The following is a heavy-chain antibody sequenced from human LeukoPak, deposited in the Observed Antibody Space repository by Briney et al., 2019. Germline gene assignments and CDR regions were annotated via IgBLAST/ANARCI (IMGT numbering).Heavy chain of an antibody. Sequence: GESLKISCRASGYSFTTYWVAWVRQMPGKGLEWMAIIYPGDSDTRYSPSFQGQVTFSVDKPSSTAYLQWSSLKASDTAMYYCVRHDDSSWYSDWGQGTLVTVSS. J-gene: IGHJ4*02. CDR3: VRHDDSSWYSD. V-gene: IGHV5-51*01. CDR1: GYSFTTYW. D-gene: IGHD6-13*01. CDR2: IYPGDSDT.